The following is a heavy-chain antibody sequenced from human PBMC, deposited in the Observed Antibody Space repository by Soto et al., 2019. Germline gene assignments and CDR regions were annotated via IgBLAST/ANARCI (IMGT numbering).Heavy chain of an antibody. Sequence: ASVKVSCKASGGSFRSNALSWVRQAPGQGLEWMGRIIPIFGTVDYAQRFQGRVTITADESTGTAYMELSSLRSEDTAVYYCARAYCISTSCYDWFDPWGQGTLVTVSS. CDR2: IIPIFGTV. CDR3: ARAYCISTSCYDWFDP. D-gene: IGHD2-2*01. J-gene: IGHJ5*02. V-gene: IGHV1-69*13. CDR1: GGSFRSNA.